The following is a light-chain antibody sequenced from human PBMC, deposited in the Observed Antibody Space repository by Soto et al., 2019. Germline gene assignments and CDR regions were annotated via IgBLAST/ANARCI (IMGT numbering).Light chain of an antibody. CDR3: QQYNNWPYT. J-gene: IGKJ2*01. CDR1: QHVSSN. Sequence: PGGSATLSCRASQHVSSNFAWYRQKPGQAPTLLIYRASTRATGIPARFRGSGSGTEFTLTISSLQSEDFAVYYCQQYNNWPYTFGQGTKLEIK. V-gene: IGKV3-15*01. CDR2: RAS.